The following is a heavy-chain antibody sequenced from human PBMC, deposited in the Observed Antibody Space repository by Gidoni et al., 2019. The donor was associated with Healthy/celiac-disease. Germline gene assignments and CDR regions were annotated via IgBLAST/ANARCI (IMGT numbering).Heavy chain of an antibody. CDR2: INPSGGST. CDR3: ARDRRPTGIAVAGLGY. J-gene: IGHJ4*02. V-gene: IGHV1-46*01. D-gene: IGHD6-19*01. CDR1: GYTFTSYY. Sequence: QVQLVQSGAEVKKPGASVKVSCKASGYTFTSYYMHWVRQAPGQGLEWMGIINPSGGSTSYAQKFQGRVTMTRDTSTSTVYMELSSLRSEDTAVYYCARDRRPTGIAVAGLGYWGQGTLVTVSS.